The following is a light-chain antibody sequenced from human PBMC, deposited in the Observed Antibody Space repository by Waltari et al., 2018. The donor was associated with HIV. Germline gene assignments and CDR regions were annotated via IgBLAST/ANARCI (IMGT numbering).Light chain of an antibody. V-gene: IGKV4-1*01. CDR3: QQYYGESFT. CDR2: WAS. J-gene: IGKJ2*01. CDR1: QSLLYNSNSKNY. Sequence: IVMTQSPDSLAVALGERANIPFKSSQSLLYNSNSKNYLAWYQQRPGEPPKLLIYWASIREAGVPDRFSGSGSGTDFTLTISSLKSEDVAVYYCQQYYGESFTFGQGTRLEIK.